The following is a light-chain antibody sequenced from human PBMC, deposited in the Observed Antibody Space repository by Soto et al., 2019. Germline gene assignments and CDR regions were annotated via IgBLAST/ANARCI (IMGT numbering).Light chain of an antibody. CDR1: SSDVGGYNF. CDR2: DVT. CDR3: SSYTGSNIV. V-gene: IGLV2-11*01. Sequence: QSALTQPRSVSGSPGQSVTISCTGTSSDVGGYNFVSWYQQYPGKAPKLIIYDVTKGPSGVPDRFSGSKSGNTASLTISGLQAEDEADYYCSSYTGSNIVFGGGTKLTVL. J-gene: IGLJ3*02.